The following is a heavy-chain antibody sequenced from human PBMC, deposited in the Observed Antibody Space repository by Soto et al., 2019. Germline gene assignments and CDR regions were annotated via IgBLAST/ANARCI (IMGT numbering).Heavy chain of an antibody. D-gene: IGHD2-21*01. J-gene: IGHJ5*02. V-gene: IGHV4-31*03. Sequence: SETLSLTCSVSGAALNSGNYYWSWIRQVPGKGLEWIGHIYVTGAVDYNPSLRDRTTISQDTSERQFSLKLRLVTAADTAVYYCARLRIATNNYKWFDPWGQGTLVTVSS. CDR2: IYVTGAV. CDR3: ARLRIATNNYKWFDP. CDR1: GAALNSGNYY.